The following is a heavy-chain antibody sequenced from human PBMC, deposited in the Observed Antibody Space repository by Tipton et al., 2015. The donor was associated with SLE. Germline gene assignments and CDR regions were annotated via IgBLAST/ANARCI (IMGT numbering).Heavy chain of an antibody. Sequence: TLSLTCAVYGGSFSGYYWSWIRQPPGKGLEWIGEINHGGSTNYNPSLKSRVTISVDTSKNQFSLKLSSVTAADTAVYYCARGGRYGYFDYWGQGTLVTVPS. CDR3: ARGGRYGYFDY. J-gene: IGHJ4*02. CDR2: INHGGST. V-gene: IGHV4-34*01. D-gene: IGHD3-16*01. CDR1: GGSFSGYY.